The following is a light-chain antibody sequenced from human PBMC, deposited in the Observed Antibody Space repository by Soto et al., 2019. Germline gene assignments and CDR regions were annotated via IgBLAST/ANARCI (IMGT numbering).Light chain of an antibody. V-gene: IGKV2-40*01. Sequence: EIVMTQTPLSLPVTPGEPASISCRSSQSLLDRDDGNMYLDWYVQKPGQSPQLLIYTVSYRATGVPDRFSGIGSGTDFTMKISRVEADDVGVYYCMQRLEFPLTVGGGTKVEIK. CDR2: TVS. CDR3: MQRLEFPLT. CDR1: QSLLDRDDGNMY. J-gene: IGKJ4*01.